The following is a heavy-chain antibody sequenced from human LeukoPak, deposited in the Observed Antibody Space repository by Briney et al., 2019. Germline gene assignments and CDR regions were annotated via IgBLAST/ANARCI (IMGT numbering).Heavy chain of an antibody. D-gene: IGHD3-10*01. V-gene: IGHV1-69*05. CDR2: IIPIFGTA. CDR1: GGTFSSYA. Sequence: SVKVSCKASGGTFSSYAISWVRQVPGQGLEWMGRIIPIFGTANYAQKFQGRVTITTDESTSTAYMELSSLRSEDTAVYYCARGRDNTSYYYGSGSRNDAFDIWGQGTMVTVSS. J-gene: IGHJ3*02. CDR3: ARGRDNTSYYYGSGSRNDAFDI.